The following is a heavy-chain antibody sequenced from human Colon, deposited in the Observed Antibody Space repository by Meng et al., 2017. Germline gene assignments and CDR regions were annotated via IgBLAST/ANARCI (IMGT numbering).Heavy chain of an antibody. D-gene: IGHD3-16*01. V-gene: IGHV4-61*08. CDR1: GASVRRPVPR. CDR2: ARIDYANT. J-gene: IGHJ4*02. Sequence: QLRTPGPGPGRPSAPLSLLCAFSGASVRRPVPRWGWVRQPPGKGLEWIGYARIDYANTNYNPSLKSRVNVSLDTSKNQFSLNVRSVTAADTAVYYCARDYWGSLDFWGQGILVTVSS. CDR3: ARDYWGSLDF.